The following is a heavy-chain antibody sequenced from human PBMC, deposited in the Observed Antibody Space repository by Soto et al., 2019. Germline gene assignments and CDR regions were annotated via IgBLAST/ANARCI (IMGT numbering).Heavy chain of an antibody. CDR1: GFTFSSSW. D-gene: IGHD6-19*01. CDR2: INSGASTT. V-gene: IGHV3-74*01. Sequence: EVQLVESGGGLVKPGGSQRLSCAAAGFTFSSSWFHWVRQAPGKGLVWVSRINSGASTTNYADSVKGRFTISRDNAKNTLYLQMDSRPAEYTAVYYCARGPSGWFVYDYWGQGTLVTVSS. J-gene: IGHJ4*02. CDR3: ARGPSGWFVYDY.